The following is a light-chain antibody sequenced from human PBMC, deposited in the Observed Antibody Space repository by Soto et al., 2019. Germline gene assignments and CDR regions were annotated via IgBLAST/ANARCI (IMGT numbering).Light chain of an antibody. CDR1: SSDVGAYDR. CDR2: EVT. V-gene: IGLV2-14*01. Sequence: QSALTQPASVSGSPGQSISISCTGTSSDVGAYDRVSWYQHHPGKAPKLLIYEVTNRPSGVSTRFSGSKSANTASLTISGLQAEDEADYYCCSYAGTYTRVFGTGTKVTVL. CDR3: CSYAGTYTRV. J-gene: IGLJ1*01.